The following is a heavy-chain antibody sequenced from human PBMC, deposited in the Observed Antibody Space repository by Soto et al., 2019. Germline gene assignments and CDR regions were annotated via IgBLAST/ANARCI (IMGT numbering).Heavy chain of an antibody. CDR3: ARSNPLSSNSWYRGGIDY. CDR2: INAGNGNT. Sequence: ASVKVSCKASGYTFTSYAMHWARQAPGQRLEWVGWINAGNGNTKYSQKFQGRVTITRDTSASTAYMELSSLRSEDTAVYYCARSNPLSSNSWYRGGIDYWGQGTLVTVSS. D-gene: IGHD6-13*01. J-gene: IGHJ4*02. CDR1: GYTFTSYA. V-gene: IGHV1-3*01.